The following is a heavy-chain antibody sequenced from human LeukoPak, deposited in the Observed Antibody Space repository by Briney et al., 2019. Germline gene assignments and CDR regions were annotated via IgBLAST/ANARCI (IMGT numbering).Heavy chain of an antibody. CDR3: ARSQLLPYDVFDF. D-gene: IGHD4-11*01. Sequence: GGSLRLSCAASGFTIPTYWMYWVRQAPGKGLEWVANIKQDGSDKNYVDSVRGRFTISRDNAQNSLYLQMNSLRAEDTAIYYCARSQLLPYDVFDFWGQGTMVTVSS. J-gene: IGHJ3*01. V-gene: IGHV3-7*02. CDR1: GFTIPTYW. CDR2: IKQDGSDK.